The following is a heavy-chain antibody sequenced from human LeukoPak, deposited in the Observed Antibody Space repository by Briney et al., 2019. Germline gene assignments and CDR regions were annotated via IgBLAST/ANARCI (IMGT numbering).Heavy chain of an antibody. CDR3: ASITLGAVAGDDYYYYGMDV. D-gene: IGHD6-19*01. J-gene: IGHJ6*02. V-gene: IGHV3-21*01. CDR1: GFTFSSYS. Sequence: GGSLRLSCAASGFTFSSYSMNWVRQAPGKGLEWVSSISSSSSYIYYADSVKGRFTISRDNAKNSLYLQMNSLRAEDTAVYYCASITLGAVAGDDYYYYGMDVWGQGTTVTVSS. CDR2: ISSSSSYI.